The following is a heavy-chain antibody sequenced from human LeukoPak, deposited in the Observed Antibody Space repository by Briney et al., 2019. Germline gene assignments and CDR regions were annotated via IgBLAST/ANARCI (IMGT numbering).Heavy chain of an antibody. J-gene: IGHJ4*02. V-gene: IGHV1-18*01. CDR2: ISAYNGNT. CDR1: GYSFPSYG. D-gene: IGHD2-2*01. Sequence: GASVKVSCKASGYSFPSYGISWVRQAPGQGLEWMGWISAYNGNTNYAQKLQGRVTMTTDTSTSTAYMELSSLRSEDTAVYYCAIPFLGYCSSTSCYLDYWGQGTLVTVSS. CDR3: AIPFLGYCSSTSCYLDY.